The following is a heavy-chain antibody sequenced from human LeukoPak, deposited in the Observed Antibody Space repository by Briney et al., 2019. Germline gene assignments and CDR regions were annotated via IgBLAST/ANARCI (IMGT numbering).Heavy chain of an antibody. V-gene: IGHV1-24*01. CDR3: ARDRNYVEGSGASFDY. CDR1: GYTLTELS. CDR2: FDPEDGET. D-gene: IGHD3-10*01. Sequence: GASVKVSCKVSGYTLTELSMHWVRQAPGKGLEWMGGFDPEDGETIYAQKFQGRVTMTEDTSTDTAYMELSSLRSEDTAVYYCARDRNYVEGSGASFDYWGQGTLVTVSS. J-gene: IGHJ4*02.